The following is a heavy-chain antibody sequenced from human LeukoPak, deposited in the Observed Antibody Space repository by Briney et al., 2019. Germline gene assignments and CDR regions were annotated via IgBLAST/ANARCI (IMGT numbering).Heavy chain of an antibody. CDR3: AKLPKAIFGVYNWFDP. V-gene: IGHV3-23*01. J-gene: IGHJ5*02. D-gene: IGHD3-10*01. Sequence: PGGSLRLSCAASGFTFSSYAMSWVRQAPGKGLEWVSAISGSGGSTYYADSVKGRFTISRDNSKNTLYLQMNSLRAEDTAVYYCAKLPKAIFGVYNWFDPWGQGALVTVSS. CDR1: GFTFSSYA. CDR2: ISGSGGST.